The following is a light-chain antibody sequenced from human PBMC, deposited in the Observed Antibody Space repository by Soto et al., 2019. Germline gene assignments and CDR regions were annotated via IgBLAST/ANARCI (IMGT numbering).Light chain of an antibody. J-gene: IGKJ1*01. CDR2: DAS. Sequence: DIQMTQSPSTLSASVGDRVTITCRASQTISSWLAWYQRKPGKAPELLIYDASTLESGVPSRFSGSGSGTEFSLTISSLQPDDFATYYCQQYNSYSFGQGTKVDNK. CDR3: QQYNSYS. CDR1: QTISSW. V-gene: IGKV1-5*01.